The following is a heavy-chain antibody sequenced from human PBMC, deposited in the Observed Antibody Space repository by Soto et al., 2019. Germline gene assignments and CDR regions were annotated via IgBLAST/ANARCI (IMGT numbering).Heavy chain of an antibody. Sequence: PGGSLRLSCAGSGFTFPGSTMHWVRQASGKGLEWVGRIGSKTNSYATAYAASVKGRFTISRDDSKSTAYLQMNSLKSEDTAMYYCTRLGASQGYYYSDMDVWGQGTTVTVS. J-gene: IGHJ6*02. CDR3: TRLGASQGYYYSDMDV. CDR2: IGSKTNSYAT. CDR1: GFTFPGST. V-gene: IGHV3-73*01. D-gene: IGHD3-16*01.